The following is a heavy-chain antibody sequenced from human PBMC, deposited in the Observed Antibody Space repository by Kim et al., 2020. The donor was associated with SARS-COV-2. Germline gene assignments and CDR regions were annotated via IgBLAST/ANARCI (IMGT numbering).Heavy chain of an antibody. V-gene: IGHV4-59*01. J-gene: IGHJ5*02. D-gene: IGHD1-26*01. Sequence: PPLKNRVTISVDTSKNQFSLKLSSVTAADTGVYYCARDVSGSYLSWFDPWGQGTLVTVSS. CDR3: ARDVSGSYLSWFDP.